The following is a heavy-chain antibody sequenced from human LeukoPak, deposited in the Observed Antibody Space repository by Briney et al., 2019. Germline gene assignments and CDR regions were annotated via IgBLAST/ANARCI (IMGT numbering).Heavy chain of an antibody. CDR3: ARVLGGIDIVVVPAAPGEDDFDY. J-gene: IGHJ4*02. CDR2: ISSSSSYI. Sequence: GGSLRLSCVASGFIFNNYGMSWVRQAPGKGLEWVSSISSSSSYIYYADSVKGRFTISRDNAKNSLYLQMNSLRAEDTAVYYCARVLGGIDIVVVPAAPGEDDFDYWGQGTLVTVSS. V-gene: IGHV3-21*01. CDR1: GFIFNNYG. D-gene: IGHD2-2*01.